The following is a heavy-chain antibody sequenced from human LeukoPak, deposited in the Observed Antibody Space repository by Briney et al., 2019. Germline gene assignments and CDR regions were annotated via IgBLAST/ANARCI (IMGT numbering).Heavy chain of an antibody. Sequence: GGSLRLSCAASGFTFNNYAMHWVRQAPGKGLEWVAVVTYDGNNKYYADSVKGRFTVSRDNSRNTVNLQMNSLRAEDTAVYYCASHSSSWYGFDYWGQGTLVTVSS. CDR1: GFTFNNYA. CDR3: ASHSSSWYGFDY. D-gene: IGHD6-13*01. J-gene: IGHJ4*02. V-gene: IGHV3-30-3*01. CDR2: VTYDGNNK.